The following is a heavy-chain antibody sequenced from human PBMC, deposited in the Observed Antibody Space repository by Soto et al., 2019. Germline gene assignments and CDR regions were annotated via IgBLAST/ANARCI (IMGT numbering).Heavy chain of an antibody. CDR3: ARESDNSGFDY. J-gene: IGHJ4*02. D-gene: IGHD7-27*01. Sequence: ASVKVSCKASGGTFSSYAISWVRQAPGQGLEWMGGIIPILGIANYAQKFQGRVTITADKSTSTAYMELSSLRSEDTAVYYCARESDNSGFDYWGQGTLVTVSS. V-gene: IGHV1-69*10. CDR2: IIPILGIA. CDR1: GGTFSSYA.